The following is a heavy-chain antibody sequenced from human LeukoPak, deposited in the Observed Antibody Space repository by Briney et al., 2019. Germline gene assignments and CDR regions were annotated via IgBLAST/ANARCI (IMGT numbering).Heavy chain of an antibody. V-gene: IGHV4-39*01. Sequence: PSETLSLTCTVSGGSISSSSYYWGWIRQPPGKGLEWIGSIYYSGSTYYNPSLKSRVTISVDTSKNQFSLKLSSVTAADTAVYYCARGGGRSPSYWGQGALVTVSS. J-gene: IGHJ4*02. D-gene: IGHD6-25*01. CDR2: IYYSGST. CDR1: GGSISSSSYY. CDR3: ARGGGRSPSY.